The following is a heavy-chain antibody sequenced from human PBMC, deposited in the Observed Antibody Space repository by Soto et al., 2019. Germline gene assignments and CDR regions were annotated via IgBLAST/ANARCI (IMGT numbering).Heavy chain of an antibody. J-gene: IGHJ6*03. CDR2: INSDGSST. Sequence: GESLKISCAASGFTFSSYWMHWVRQAPGKGLVWVSRINSDGSSTSYADSVKGRFTISRDNAKNTLYLQMNSLRAEDTAVYYCARAALDWSGYYTDNYYYYYMDVWGKGTTVTVSS. D-gene: IGHD3-3*01. CDR1: GFTFSSYW. V-gene: IGHV3-74*01. CDR3: ARAALDWSGYYTDNYYYYYMDV.